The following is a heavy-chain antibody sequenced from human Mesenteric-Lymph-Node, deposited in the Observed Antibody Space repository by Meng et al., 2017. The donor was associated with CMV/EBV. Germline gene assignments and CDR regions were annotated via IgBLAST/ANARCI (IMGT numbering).Heavy chain of an antibody. Sequence: GESLKISCAASGFSFVSYWMHWVRQTPGKGLVWVSHINSDGTYSNYADSVKGRFTISRDNSKNKVYLQMNSLRAEDTALYFCVKRHTSGWYAFDCWGQGTLVTVSS. CDR1: GFSFVSYW. CDR3: VKRHTSGWYAFDC. D-gene: IGHD6-19*01. V-gene: IGHV3-74*01. CDR2: INSDGTYS. J-gene: IGHJ4*02.